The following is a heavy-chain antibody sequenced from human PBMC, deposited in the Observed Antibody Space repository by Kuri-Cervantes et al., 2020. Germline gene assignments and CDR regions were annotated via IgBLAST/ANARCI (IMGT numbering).Heavy chain of an antibody. CDR1: GFTFSSYS. J-gene: IGHJ6*02. CDR3: AKAEAKKYQLDYYYYGMDV. V-gene: IGHV3-48*04. D-gene: IGHD2-2*01. Sequence: GGSLRLSCAASGFTFSSYSMNWVRQAPGEGLEWVSYISSSSSTIYYADSVKGRFTISRDNAKNSLYLQMNSLRAEDTALYYCAKAEAKKYQLDYYYYGMDVWGQGTTVTVSS. CDR2: ISSSSSTI.